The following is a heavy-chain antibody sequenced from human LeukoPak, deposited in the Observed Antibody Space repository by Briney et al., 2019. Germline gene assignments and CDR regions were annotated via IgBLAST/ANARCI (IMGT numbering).Heavy chain of an antibody. CDR2: INKDGSST. Sequence: GGSLRLSCAASGFTFSSHWMHWVRQAPGKGLVWVSRINKDGSSTDYADSVKGRFTISRDNAKNNLHLQMNSLRAEDTAVYFCTREGPRGNDAFDVWGQGTMVTVSS. D-gene: IGHD3-10*01. J-gene: IGHJ3*01. CDR3: TREGPRGNDAFDV. CDR1: GFTFSSHW. V-gene: IGHV3-74*01.